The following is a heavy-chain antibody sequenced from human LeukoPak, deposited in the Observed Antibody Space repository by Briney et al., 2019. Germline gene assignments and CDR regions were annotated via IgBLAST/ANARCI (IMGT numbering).Heavy chain of an antibody. CDR3: ARTSGDTFSYYYDSSGYYFPFDY. J-gene: IGHJ4*02. V-gene: IGHV3-48*03. Sequence: GGSLRLSCAASGFTFSSYEMNWVRQAPGKGLEWVSYISSSGSTIYYADSVKGRFTISRDNAKNSLYLQMNSLRAEDTAVYYCARTSGDTFSYYYDSSGYYFPFDYWGQGTLVTVSS. CDR2: ISSSGSTI. D-gene: IGHD3-22*01. CDR1: GFTFSSYE.